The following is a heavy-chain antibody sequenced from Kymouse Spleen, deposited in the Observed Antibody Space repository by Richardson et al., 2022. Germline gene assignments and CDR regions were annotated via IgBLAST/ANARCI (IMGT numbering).Heavy chain of an antibody. CDR2: ISWNSGSI. D-gene: IGHD6-19*01. CDR3: AKASPGIAVAGSFDY. J-gene: IGHJ4*02. V-gene: IGHV3-9*01. Sequence: EVQLVESGGGLVQPGRSLRLSCAASGFTFDDYAMHWVRQAPGKGLEWVSGISWNSGSIGYADSVKGRFTISRDNAKNSLYLQMNSLRAEDTALYYCAKASPGIAVAGSFDYWGQGTLVTVSS. CDR1: GFTFDDYA.